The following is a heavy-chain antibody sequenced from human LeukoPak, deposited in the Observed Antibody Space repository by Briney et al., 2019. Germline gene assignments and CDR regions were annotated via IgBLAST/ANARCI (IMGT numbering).Heavy chain of an antibody. CDR2: IKSKTDGGTT. J-gene: IGHJ4*02. V-gene: IGHV3-15*01. D-gene: IGHD3-22*01. CDR1: GFTFSNAW. Sequence: GGSLRLSCAASGFTFSNAWMSWVRQAPGKGLEWVGRIKSKTDGGTTDYAAPVKGRFTISRDDSKNTLYLQMNSLKTEDTAVYYCTTGYYYYDSSGYYYFLGSVSLYYFDYWGQGTLVTVSS. CDR3: TTGYYYYDSSGYYYFLGSVSLYYFDY.